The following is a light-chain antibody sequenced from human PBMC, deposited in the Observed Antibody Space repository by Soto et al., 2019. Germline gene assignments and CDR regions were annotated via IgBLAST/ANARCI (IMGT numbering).Light chain of an antibody. J-gene: IGKJ1*01. Sequence: DIQLTQSPSFLSASVGDRVTITCRASQGISSYLAWYQQKPGKAPKLLIYAASTLQSVVPSRFSGSGSGTEFTLTISSLQPEDFATYYCQQSYSTSWTFGQGTKVDI. CDR3: QQSYSTSWT. V-gene: IGKV1-9*01. CDR2: AAS. CDR1: QGISSY.